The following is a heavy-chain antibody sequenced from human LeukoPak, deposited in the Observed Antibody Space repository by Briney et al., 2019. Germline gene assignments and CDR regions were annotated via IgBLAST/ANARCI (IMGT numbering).Heavy chain of an antibody. CDR1: GGSFSGYY. CDR3: ARSPVSDNSGREPLDS. Sequence: PSETLSLTCAVYGGSFSGYYWSWIRQPPGKGLEWIGEINHSGSTNYNPSLKSRVTISVDTSKNQFSLKLSSVTAADTAVYYCARSPVSDNSGREPLDSWGQGTMVTVSS. CDR2: INHSGST. J-gene: IGHJ3*02. D-gene: IGHD3-22*01. V-gene: IGHV4-34*01.